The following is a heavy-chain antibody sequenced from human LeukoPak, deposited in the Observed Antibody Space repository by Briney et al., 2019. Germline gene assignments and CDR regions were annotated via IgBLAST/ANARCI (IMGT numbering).Heavy chain of an antibody. CDR3: ARGRTYYYGPGSYYYDY. V-gene: IGHV4-59*01. D-gene: IGHD3-10*01. CDR1: GGSISSYY. CDR2: IYYSGST. J-gene: IGHJ4*02. Sequence: PSETLSLTCTVSGGSISSYYWSWIRQPPGKGLEWIGYIYYSGSTNYNLSLKSRVTISVDTSKNQFSLKLSSVTAADTAVYYCARGRTYYYGPGSYYYDYWGQGTLVAVSS.